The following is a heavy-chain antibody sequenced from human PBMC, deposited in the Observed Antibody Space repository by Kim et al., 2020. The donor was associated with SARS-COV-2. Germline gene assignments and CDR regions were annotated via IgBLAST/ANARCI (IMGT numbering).Heavy chain of an antibody. D-gene: IGHD1-1*01. CDR1: GFTFSNYA. Sequence: GGSLRLSRAASGFTFSNYAMSWVRQAPGKGLEWVSIISGSDGSTYYVDSVKGRFTVSRDNSKNTLYLQMNSLRAEDTAVYYCAINWNADYLGQGTLVTVS. CDR2: ISGSDGST. CDR3: AINWNADY. V-gene: IGHV3-23*01. J-gene: IGHJ4*02.